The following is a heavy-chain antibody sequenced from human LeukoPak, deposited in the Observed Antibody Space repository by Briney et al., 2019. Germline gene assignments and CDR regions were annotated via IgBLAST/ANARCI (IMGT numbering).Heavy chain of an antibody. CDR3: ARDSYGDANFDS. J-gene: IGHJ4*02. CDR1: GFTVSSYY. CDR2: IYADGNT. V-gene: IGHV3-53*01. Sequence: GGSLRLSCAASGFTVSSYYMSWVRQAPGRGLEWVSFIYADGNTYYADSVKGRFTISRDISKNAVYLQMNSLRAEDTAVYYCARDSYGDANFDSWGQGTLVTVSS. D-gene: IGHD4-17*01.